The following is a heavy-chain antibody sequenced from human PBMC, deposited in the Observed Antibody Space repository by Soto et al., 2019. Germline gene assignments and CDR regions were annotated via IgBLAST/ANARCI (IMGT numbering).Heavy chain of an antibody. CDR2: IYYSGST. D-gene: IGHD5-12*01. CDR3: ARAVVATARVDFDY. Sequence: SETLSLTCTVSGGSISSYYWSWIRQPPGKGLEWIGYIYYSGSTNYNPSLKSRVTISVDTSKNQFSLELSSVTAADTAVYYCARAVVATARVDFDYWGQGTLVTVSS. V-gene: IGHV4-59*01. CDR1: GGSISSYY. J-gene: IGHJ4*02.